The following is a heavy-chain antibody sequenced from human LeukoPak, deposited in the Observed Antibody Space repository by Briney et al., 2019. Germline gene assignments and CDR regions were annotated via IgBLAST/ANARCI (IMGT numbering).Heavy chain of an antibody. CDR3: ARAGGSSAY. V-gene: IGHV4-4*02. CDR1: GGSISSSNW. CDR2: IYHSGST. J-gene: IGHJ4*02. Sequence: SETLSLTCGVAGGSISSSNWWTWVRQPPGKGLEWIGEIYHSGSTNYNPSLKSRVTISVDKSKNQFSLKLSSVTAADTAIYYCARAGGSSAYWGQGTLVTVSS. D-gene: IGHD2-15*01.